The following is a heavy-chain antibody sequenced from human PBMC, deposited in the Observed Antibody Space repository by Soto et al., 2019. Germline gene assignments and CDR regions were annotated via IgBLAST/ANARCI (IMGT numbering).Heavy chain of an antibody. V-gene: IGHV3-9*01. Sequence: EVQLVESGGGLVQPGRSLRLSCAASGFSFEDYAMHWVRQAPGKGLEWVSGIAWNSDIIGYADSVKGRFTISRDNGKNSLYLQMHRLRPEDTALYYCAKDHYGSAIYGMDVWGQGTTVTVSS. J-gene: IGHJ6*02. CDR2: IAWNSDII. CDR1: GFSFEDYA. D-gene: IGHD3-10*01. CDR3: AKDHYGSAIYGMDV.